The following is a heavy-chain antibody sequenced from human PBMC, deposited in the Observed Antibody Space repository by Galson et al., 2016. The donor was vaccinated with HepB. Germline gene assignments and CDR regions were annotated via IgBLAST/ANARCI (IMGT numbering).Heavy chain of an antibody. J-gene: IGHJ5*02. CDR1: GGSVSSASYF. CDR2: IYYTGST. Sequence: TLSLTCTVSGGSVSSASYFWSWIRQPPGKGLEWIGDIYYTGSTNYNPSLKSRVTISVDTSKNQFSLKLSSMTAADTAVYYCARDREGYYGSGRNRVWFDPWGQGTLVTVSS. V-gene: IGHV4-61*01. D-gene: IGHD3-10*01. CDR3: ARDREGYYGSGRNRVWFDP.